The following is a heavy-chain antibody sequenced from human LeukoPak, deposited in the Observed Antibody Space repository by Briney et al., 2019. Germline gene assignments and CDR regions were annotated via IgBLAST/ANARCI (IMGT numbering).Heavy chain of an antibody. D-gene: IGHD1-26*01. CDR3: ARARTVGTIQYYFDY. CDR2: VYASGTT. J-gene: IGHJ4*02. V-gene: IGHV4-4*07. Sequence: PSETPSLTCTVSGASISNYYWSWIRQPAGKGLEWIGRVYASGTTNYNPSLKSRVTMSVDTSKNQFSLKLSSMTAADTAVYYCARARTVGTIQYYFDYWGQGTLVTVSS. CDR1: GASISNYY.